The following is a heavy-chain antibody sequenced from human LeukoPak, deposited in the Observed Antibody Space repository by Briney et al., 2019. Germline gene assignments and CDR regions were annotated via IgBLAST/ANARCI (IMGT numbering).Heavy chain of an antibody. J-gene: IGHJ4*02. CDR2: ISSNGGTT. CDR1: GFTFSSYV. Sequence: GGSLRLSCSGSGFTFSSYVMHWVRQAPGKGLDYVSAISSNGGTTYYADSVKGRFTISRDNSKITLYLQMSSLRTDDTAVYYCVKGAAPGTWEIYWGRGTLVTVSS. D-gene: IGHD6-13*01. V-gene: IGHV3-64D*06. CDR3: VKGAAPGTWEIY.